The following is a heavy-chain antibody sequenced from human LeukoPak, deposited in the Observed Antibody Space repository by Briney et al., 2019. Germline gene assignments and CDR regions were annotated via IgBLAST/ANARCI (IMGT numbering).Heavy chain of an antibody. CDR3: AKGGG. J-gene: IGHJ4*02. D-gene: IGHD1-26*01. V-gene: IGHV3-23*01. CDR2: ISPNGGVT. Sequence: PGGSLRLSCAASGFTFSSYAMSWVRQAPGKGLEWVSSISPNGGVTYYADSVTGRFAISRDNSRNTLYVQMNSLRAEDTAVYYCAKGGGWGQGTLVTVSS. CDR1: GFTFSSYA.